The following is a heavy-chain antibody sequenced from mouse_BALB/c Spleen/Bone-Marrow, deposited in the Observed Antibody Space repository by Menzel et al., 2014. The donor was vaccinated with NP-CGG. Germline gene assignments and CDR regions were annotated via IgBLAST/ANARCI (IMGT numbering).Heavy chain of an antibody. Sequence: ESGAELARPGASVKLSCKASGYTFTSYWMQWVKQRPGQGLEWIGAIYPGDGDTRYTQKFKGKATLTADKSSSTAYMQLSSLASEDSAVYYCARLGGLRVFDYWGQGTTLTVSS. CDR1: GYTFTSYW. J-gene: IGHJ2*01. D-gene: IGHD2-2*01. CDR3: ARLGGLRVFDY. CDR2: IYPGDGDT. V-gene: IGHV1-87*01.